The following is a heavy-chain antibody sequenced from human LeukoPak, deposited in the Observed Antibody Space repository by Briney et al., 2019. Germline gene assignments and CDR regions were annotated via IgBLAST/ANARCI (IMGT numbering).Heavy chain of an antibody. Sequence: PGGSLRLSCAASEFTLKIYPMHWVRQAPGKGLEWLSVISHGGSDKNNADSVKGRFIISRDNSKNTIYLQLNSLRPEDTAMYYCAREGVQTTVDAFDIWGLGTMAIVSS. D-gene: IGHD4-17*01. J-gene: IGHJ3*02. CDR2: ISHGGSDK. V-gene: IGHV3-30*04. CDR1: EFTLKIYP. CDR3: AREGVQTTVDAFDI.